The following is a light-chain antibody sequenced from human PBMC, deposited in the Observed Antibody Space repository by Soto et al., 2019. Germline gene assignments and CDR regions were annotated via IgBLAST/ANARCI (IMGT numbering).Light chain of an antibody. V-gene: IGKV1D-13*01. Sequence: AIQLTQSPSSLSASVGDRVTITCRASQDITGALAWYQQKPGEPPNLLIYDASILESGVPSRFSGSGSGTDFTLTISSLQPADSATYFCQQFNNYFLTFGGGTKVQIK. CDR1: QDITGA. CDR3: QQFNNYFLT. J-gene: IGKJ4*01. CDR2: DAS.